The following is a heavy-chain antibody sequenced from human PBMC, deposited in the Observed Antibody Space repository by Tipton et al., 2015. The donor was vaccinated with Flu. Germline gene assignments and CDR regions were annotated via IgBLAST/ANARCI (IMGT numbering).Heavy chain of an antibody. D-gene: IGHD3-3*01. Sequence: QLVQSGPEMKKPGASVKVSCKASGYTFTSYDINWVRQATGQGLEWMGWMNPNSGNTGYAQKFQGRVTMTRNTSISTAYMELSSLRSEDTAVYYCARGHRTYYDFWSGYRSGFYPWGQGTLVTVSS. J-gene: IGHJ5*02. CDR2: MNPNSGNT. V-gene: IGHV1-8*01. CDR1: GYTFTSYD. CDR3: ARGHRTYYDFWSGYRSGFYP.